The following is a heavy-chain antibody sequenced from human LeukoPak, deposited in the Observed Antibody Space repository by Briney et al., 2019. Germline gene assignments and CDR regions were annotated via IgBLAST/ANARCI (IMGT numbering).Heavy chain of an antibody. D-gene: IGHD3-9*01. J-gene: IGHJ4*02. CDR3: ARDYDILTGYFRGGFDY. Sequence: GGSLRLSCAPSGFTFSSHAMSWVRQAPGKGLEWISYITSSSSDTNYADSVKGRFTISRDNAKKSLYLQMNSLRAEDTAVYYCARDYDILTGYFRGGFDYWGQGTLVTVSS. CDR2: ITSSSSDT. V-gene: IGHV3-11*05. CDR1: GFTFSSHA.